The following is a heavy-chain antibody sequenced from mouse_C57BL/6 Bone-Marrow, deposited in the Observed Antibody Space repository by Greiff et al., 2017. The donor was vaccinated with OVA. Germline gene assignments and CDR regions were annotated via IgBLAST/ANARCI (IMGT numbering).Heavy chain of an antibody. V-gene: IGHV1-80*01. CDR3: AREEDYYYGSSYGYFDV. J-gene: IGHJ1*03. CDR1: GYAFSSYW. CDR2: IYPGDGDT. D-gene: IGHD1-1*01. Sequence: VQLQQSGAELVKPGASVKISCKASGYAFSSYWMNWVKQRPGKGLEWIGQIYPGDGDTNYNGKFKGKATLTADKSSSTAYMQLSSLTSEDSAVYFCAREEDYYYGSSYGYFDVWGTGTTVTVSS.